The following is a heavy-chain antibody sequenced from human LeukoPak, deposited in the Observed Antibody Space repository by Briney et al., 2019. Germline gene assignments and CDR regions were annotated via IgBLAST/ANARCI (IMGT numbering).Heavy chain of an antibody. CDR2: MCPSGRT. CDR3: ATSYDGKTAPYDL. J-gene: IGHJ5*02. Sequence: SETLSLPFTVSNDSISSYCCSWVRQPPGKGLEWIGFMCPSGRTDYNPSLKSRVTMSIDTSKNQLSMELRFLTAADTAVYYCATSYDGKTAPYDLWGHGTLVTVSS. CDR1: NDSISSYC. V-gene: IGHV4-4*08. D-gene: IGHD4-23*01.